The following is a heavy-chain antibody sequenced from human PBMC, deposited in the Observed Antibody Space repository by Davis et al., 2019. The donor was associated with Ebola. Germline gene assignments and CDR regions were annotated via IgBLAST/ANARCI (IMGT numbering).Heavy chain of an antibody. D-gene: IGHD4-17*01. CDR2: ISYSGSA. CDR3: ARSAGDYYSVFYFLDV. J-gene: IGHJ6*03. Sequence: PSETLSLTCTVSGGFISSGYYHWSWIRQPPGKGLEWIGYISYSGSAYHNPSLKSRLAISIDAPKNQFSLRLTSVTAADTAVYYCARSAGDYYSVFYFLDVWGEGTTVTVSS. V-gene: IGHV4-30-4*01. CDR1: GGFISSGYYH.